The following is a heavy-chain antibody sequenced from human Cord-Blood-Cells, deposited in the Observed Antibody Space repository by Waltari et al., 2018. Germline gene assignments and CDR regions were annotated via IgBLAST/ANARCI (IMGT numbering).Heavy chain of an antibody. J-gene: IGHJ4*02. CDR2: FIPIFGTA. CDR1: GGTFSSYA. CDR3: ARDPYCGGDCYYCDY. D-gene: IGHD2-21*02. V-gene: IGHV1-69*01. Sequence: QVQLVQSGAEVKKPGSSVKVSCKASGGTFSSYAISWVRQAPGQGVEWRGGFIPIFGTANYAQKFQGRVTITADEATSTAYMELSSLRSEDTAVYYCARDPYCGGDCYYCDYWGQGTLVTVSS.